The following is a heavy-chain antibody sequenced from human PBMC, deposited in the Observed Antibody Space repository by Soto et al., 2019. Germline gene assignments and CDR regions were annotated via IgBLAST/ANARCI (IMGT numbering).Heavy chain of an antibody. Sequence: PSETLSLTCTVSGGSISGYYWSWIRQAPGKGLEWIGYVYYTGSNNNNPSLKSRVTISVDPSQSQFSLQLYSVTAADTAVYYCVRQKNDDPSSSRFFDSWGQGALVTLSS. CDR2: VYYTGSN. D-gene: IGHD6-6*01. CDR1: GGSISGYY. CDR3: VRQKNDDPSSSRFFDS. V-gene: IGHV4-59*01. J-gene: IGHJ4*02.